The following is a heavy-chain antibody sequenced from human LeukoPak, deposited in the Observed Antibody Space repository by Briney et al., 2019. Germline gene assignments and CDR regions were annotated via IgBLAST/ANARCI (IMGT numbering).Heavy chain of an antibody. D-gene: IGHD5-12*01. Sequence: ASVKVSCKASGGTFSSYAISWVRQAPGQGLEWMGGIIPIFGTANYAQKFQGRVTITADESTSTAYMELSSLRSEDTAVYHCARDYSGYKINWFDPWGQGTLVTVSS. V-gene: IGHV1-69*01. CDR1: GGTFSSYA. CDR3: ARDYSGYKINWFDP. CDR2: IIPIFGTA. J-gene: IGHJ5*02.